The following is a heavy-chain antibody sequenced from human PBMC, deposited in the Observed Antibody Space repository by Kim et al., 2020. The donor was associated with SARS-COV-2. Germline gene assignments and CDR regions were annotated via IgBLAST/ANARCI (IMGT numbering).Heavy chain of an antibody. Sequence: SVNGRFTISRDNSKSTLYLQMNGLRAEDTAVYYCASDGYYDSSGYFRFDPWGQGTLVTVSS. J-gene: IGHJ5*02. V-gene: IGHV3-30*07. D-gene: IGHD3-22*01. CDR3: ASDGYYDSSGYFRFDP.